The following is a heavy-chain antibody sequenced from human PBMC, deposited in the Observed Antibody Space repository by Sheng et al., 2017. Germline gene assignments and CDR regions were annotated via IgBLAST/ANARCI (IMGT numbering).Heavy chain of an antibody. CDR1: GFSLSSYG. CDR2: MYDDGSRT. D-gene: IGHD1-1*01. Sequence: QVQLVESGGGVVQPGRSLRLSCAASGFSLSSYGMHWVRQAPGKGLEWVALMYDDGSRTFYADSVKGRFTIWRDNSENTLYLQMNSLRAEDTAVYYCARDDNRPGNAFDIWGQGTMATVS. CDR3: ARDDNRPGNAFDI. V-gene: IGHV3-33*08. J-gene: IGHJ3*02.